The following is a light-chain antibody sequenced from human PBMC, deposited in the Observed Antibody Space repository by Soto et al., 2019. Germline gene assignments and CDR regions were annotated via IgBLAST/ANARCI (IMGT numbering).Light chain of an antibody. CDR2: EVS. V-gene: IGLV2-14*01. Sequence: QSALTQPASVSGSPGQSITISCTGTSSYAGGYNYVSWYQQHPGKAPKLMIFEVSNRPSGVSNRFSGSKSGNTASLTISGLQAEDEADYYCSSYTSSSTQVFGTGTKLTVL. CDR3: SSYTSSSTQV. CDR1: SSYAGGYNY. J-gene: IGLJ1*01.